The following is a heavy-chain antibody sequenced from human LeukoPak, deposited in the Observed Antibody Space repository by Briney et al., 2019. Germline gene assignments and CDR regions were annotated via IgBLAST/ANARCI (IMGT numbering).Heavy chain of an antibody. CDR2: IDCDDDK. V-gene: IGHV2-70*11. D-gene: IGHD1-1*01. CDR1: GFSLRTSGMC. CDR3: ARIRDSLEAFDI. Sequence: RMSGPTLVNPTQTLTLTCTFSGFSLRTSGMCVSWIRQPPGKALEWLARIDCDDDKYYSTSLKTRLTISKDTSKNHVVLTMTNMDPVDTATYYCARIRDSLEAFDIWGQGTMVTVSS. J-gene: IGHJ3*02.